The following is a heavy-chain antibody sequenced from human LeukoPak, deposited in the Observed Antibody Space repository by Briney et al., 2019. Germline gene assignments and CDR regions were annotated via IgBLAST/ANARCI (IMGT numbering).Heavy chain of an antibody. J-gene: IGHJ4*02. CDR1: GGTFSSYA. CDR3: ARERSRYYFDY. Sequence: GASVKVSCKASGGTFSSYAISWVRQAPGQGLEWMGRIIPILGIANYAQKFQGRVTITADKSTSTAYMELSSLRSEDTAVYYCARERSRYYFDYWGQGTLVTVSS. CDR2: IIPILGIA. V-gene: IGHV1-69*04.